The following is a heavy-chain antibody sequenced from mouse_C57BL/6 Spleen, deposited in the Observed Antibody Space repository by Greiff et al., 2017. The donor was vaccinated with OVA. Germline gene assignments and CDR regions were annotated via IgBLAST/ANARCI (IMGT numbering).Heavy chain of an antibody. CDR2: ISDGGSYT. Sequence: EVQGVESGGGLVKPGGSLKLSCAASGFTFSSYAMSWVRQTPEKRLEWVATISDGGSYTYYPDNVKGRFTISRDNAKNNLYLQMSHLKSEDNAMYYCARDEGFAYWGQGTLVTVSA. CDR1: GFTFSSYA. CDR3: ARDEGFAY. V-gene: IGHV5-4*01. J-gene: IGHJ3*01.